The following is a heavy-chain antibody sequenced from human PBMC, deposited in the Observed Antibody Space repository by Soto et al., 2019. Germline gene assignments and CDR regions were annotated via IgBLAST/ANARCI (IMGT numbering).Heavy chain of an antibody. CDR2: IKGDGSAE. CDR3: ARDSASYSSSSGSYWYFDL. Sequence: GGSLRLSCAASGFSFSTYWMDWVRQAPGRGPEWVANIKGDGSAENYVDSVKGRFTISRDNAKNSLYLQMNSLRDEDTAVYYSARDSASYSSSSGSYWYFDLWGRGTLVTVSS. J-gene: IGHJ2*01. D-gene: IGHD6-6*01. V-gene: IGHV3-7*01. CDR1: GFSFSTYW.